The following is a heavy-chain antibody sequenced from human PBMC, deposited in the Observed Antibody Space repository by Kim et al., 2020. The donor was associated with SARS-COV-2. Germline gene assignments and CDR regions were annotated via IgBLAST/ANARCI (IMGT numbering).Heavy chain of an antibody. CDR1: GFTFSSHV. D-gene: IGHD1-26*01. J-gene: IGHJ5*02. V-gene: IGHV3-30*03. Sequence: GGSLRLSCAASGFTFSSHVMHWVRQASGTLLEFWARLTYDGNTQKYTDSVKGRFTVSRDNSKNTLFLQMNSLRPEDTAVYYCARNLVGDTDLGPWGQGTLVTLSS. CDR3: ARNLVGDTDLGP. CDR2: LTYDGNTQ.